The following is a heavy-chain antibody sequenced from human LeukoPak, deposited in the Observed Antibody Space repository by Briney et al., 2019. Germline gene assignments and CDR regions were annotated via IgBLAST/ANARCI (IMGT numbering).Heavy chain of an antibody. CDR3: AKGIYCSGGSCHGSWGYNWFDP. V-gene: IGHV3-23*01. D-gene: IGHD2-15*01. CDR2: ISGSGGST. CDR1: GFTFSSYA. Sequence: PGGSLRLSCAASGFTFSSYAMSWVRQAPGKGLEWGSAISGSGGSTYYADSVKGRFTISRDNSKNTLYLQMNTLRAEATAVYYCAKGIYCSGGSCHGSWGYNWFDPWGQGTLVTVSS. J-gene: IGHJ5*02.